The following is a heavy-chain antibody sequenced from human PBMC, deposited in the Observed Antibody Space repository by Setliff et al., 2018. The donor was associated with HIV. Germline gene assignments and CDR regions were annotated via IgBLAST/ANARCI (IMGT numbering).Heavy chain of an antibody. CDR3: AKGSGAAWPYYFDY. CDR2: IKSTTAGGTT. CDR1: GFTFSNSW. J-gene: IGHJ4*02. D-gene: IGHD3-10*01. V-gene: IGHV3-15*01. Sequence: PGGSLRLSCAASGFTFSNSWMSWVRQAPGKGLEWVGYIKSTTAGGTTDYPAPVKDRFIISRDDSENMLYLQMNSLRVDDTAVYYCAKGSGAAWPYYFDYWGQGTLVTVSS.